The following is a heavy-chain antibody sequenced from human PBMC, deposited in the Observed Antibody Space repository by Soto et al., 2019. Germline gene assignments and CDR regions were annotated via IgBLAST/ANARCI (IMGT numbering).Heavy chain of an antibody. CDR3: ASLGTTIFGVNWFDP. CDR2: INHSGST. Sequence: NPSETLSLTCAVYGGSFSGYYWSWIRQPPGKGLEWIGEINHSGSTNYNPSLKSRVTISIDTSKNQFSLKLSSVTAADTAVYYCASLGTTIFGVNWFDPWGQGTLVTVSS. V-gene: IGHV4-34*01. J-gene: IGHJ5*02. D-gene: IGHD3-3*01. CDR1: GGSFSGYY.